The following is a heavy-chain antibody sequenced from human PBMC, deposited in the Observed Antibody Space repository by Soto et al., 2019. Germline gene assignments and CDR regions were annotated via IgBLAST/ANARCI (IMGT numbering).Heavy chain of an antibody. Sequence: PGGSLRLSCAASGFTFSSYGMHWVRQAPGKGLEWVAVISYDGSNKYYADSVKGRFTISRDNSKNTLYLQMNSLRAEDTAVYYCAKRMGVRGNYYSYGMDVWGQGTTVTVSS. J-gene: IGHJ6*02. CDR1: GFTFSSYG. CDR3: AKRMGVRGNYYSYGMDV. CDR2: ISYDGSNK. D-gene: IGHD3-10*01. V-gene: IGHV3-30*18.